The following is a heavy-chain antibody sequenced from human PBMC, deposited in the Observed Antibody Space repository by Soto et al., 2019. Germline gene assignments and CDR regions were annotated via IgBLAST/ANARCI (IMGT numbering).Heavy chain of an antibody. J-gene: IGHJ4*02. V-gene: IGHV3-23*01. CDR3: AKDRGSAIAVVVAADY. D-gene: IGHD2-15*01. CDR1: GFTFSSYA. Sequence: GGSLRLSCAASGFTFSSYAMSWVRQAPGKGLEWVSIISGSGISTNTHYADSVKGRFTISRDNSKNTLYLQMNSLRAEDTAVYYCAKDRGSAIAVVVAADYWGQGTLVTVSS. CDR2: ISGSGISTNT.